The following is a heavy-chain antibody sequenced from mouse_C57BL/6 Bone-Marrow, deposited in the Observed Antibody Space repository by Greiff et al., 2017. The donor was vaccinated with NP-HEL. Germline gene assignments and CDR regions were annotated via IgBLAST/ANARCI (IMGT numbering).Heavy chain of an antibody. V-gene: IGHV1-55*01. D-gene: IGHD1-1*01. CDR1: SYTFTSYW. CDR2: IYPGSGST. CDR3: AREAYYGSYYFDY. Sequence: VQLHQPGAELVKPGASVKMSCKASSYTFTSYWITWVKQRPGQGLEWIGDIYPGSGSTNYNEKFKSKATLTVDTSSSTAYMQLSSLTSEDSAVYYCAREAYYGSYYFDYWGQGTTLTVSS. J-gene: IGHJ2*01.